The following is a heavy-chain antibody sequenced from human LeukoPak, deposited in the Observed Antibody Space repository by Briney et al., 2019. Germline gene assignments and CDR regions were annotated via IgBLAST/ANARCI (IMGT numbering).Heavy chain of an antibody. J-gene: IGHJ4*02. CDR2: ISSSSSYI. V-gene: IGHV3-21*01. CDR3: ASDSRDYGDYARDY. Sequence: ETLSLTCTVSGGSISSSSYYWGWIRQPPGKGLEWVSSISSSSSYIYYADSVKGRFTISRDNAKNSLYPQMNSLRAEDTAVYYCASDSRDYGDYARDYWGQGTLVTVSS. CDR1: GGSISSSS. D-gene: IGHD4-17*01.